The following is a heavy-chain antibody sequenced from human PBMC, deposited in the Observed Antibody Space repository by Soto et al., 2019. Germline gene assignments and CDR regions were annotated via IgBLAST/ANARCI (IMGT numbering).Heavy chain of an antibody. CDR1: GFTFSSYA. CDR3: AKGSGEEWQVQPPFDY. V-gene: IGHV3-23*01. CDR2: ISGSGGST. J-gene: IGHJ4*02. Sequence: LRLSCAASGFTFSSYAMSWVRQAPGKGLEWVSAISGSGGSTYYADSVKGRFTISRDNSKNTLYLQMNSLRAEDTAVYYCAKGSGEEWQVQPPFDYWGQGTLVTVSS. D-gene: IGHD6-19*01.